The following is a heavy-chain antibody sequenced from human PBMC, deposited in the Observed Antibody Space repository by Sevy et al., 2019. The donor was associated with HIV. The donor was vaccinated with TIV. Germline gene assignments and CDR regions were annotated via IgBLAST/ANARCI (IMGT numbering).Heavy chain of an antibody. J-gene: IGHJ3*02. V-gene: IGHV1-18*01. CDR3: ARGYYDFWSGYYRREAFDI. CDR2: ISAYNGNT. Sequence: ASVKVSCTASGYTFTSYGISWVRQAPGQGLEWMGWISAYNGNTNYAQKLQGRVTLTTDTSTSTAYMELRSLRSDDTAVYYCARGYYDFWSGYYRREAFDIWGQGTMVTVSS. D-gene: IGHD3-3*01. CDR1: GYTFTSYG.